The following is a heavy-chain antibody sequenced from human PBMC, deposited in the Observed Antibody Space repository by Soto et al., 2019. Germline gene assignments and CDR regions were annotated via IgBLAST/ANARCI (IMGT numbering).Heavy chain of an antibody. CDR2: IIPILGIA. V-gene: IGHV1-69*08. Sequence: QVQLVQSGAEVKKPGSSVKVSCNASGGTFSSYTISWVRQAPGQGLEWMGRIIPILGIANYAQKFQGRVTITADKSTSTAYMELSSLRSEDTAVYYCARDDYGDYGSDSWGQGTLVTVSS. CDR1: GGTFSSYT. CDR3: ARDDYGDYGSDS. J-gene: IGHJ4*02. D-gene: IGHD4-17*01.